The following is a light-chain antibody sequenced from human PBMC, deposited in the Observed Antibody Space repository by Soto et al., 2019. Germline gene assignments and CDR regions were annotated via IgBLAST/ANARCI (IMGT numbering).Light chain of an antibody. J-gene: IGKJ2*01. CDR1: QSVSSD. CDR3: QQYNNWPLYT. Sequence: EIVMTQSPATLSVSPGERATLSCRASQSVSSDIAWYQQKPGQAPRLLIYGASTRATGIPARFSGSASGTEFTLTISSLQSEDCAVYYCQQYNNWPLYTFGQGTKLEIK. CDR2: GAS. V-gene: IGKV3-15*01.